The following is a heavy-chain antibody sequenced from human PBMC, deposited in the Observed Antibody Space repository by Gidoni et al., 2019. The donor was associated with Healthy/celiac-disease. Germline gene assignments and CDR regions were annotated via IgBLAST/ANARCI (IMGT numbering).Heavy chain of an antibody. CDR3: SPYSSSSGYFDY. J-gene: IGHJ4*02. Sequence: ELKRVRSGEGWLSPGRSLKLAFPASESTLGDYAMSWFRQAPGKGLEWVGFIRSKAYGGTTEYAASVKGRFTISRDDSKSIAYLQMNSLKTEDTAVYYCSPYSSSSGYFDYWGQGTLVTVSS. CDR1: ESTLGDYA. D-gene: IGHD6-6*01. CDR2: IRSKAYGGTT. V-gene: IGHV3-49*05.